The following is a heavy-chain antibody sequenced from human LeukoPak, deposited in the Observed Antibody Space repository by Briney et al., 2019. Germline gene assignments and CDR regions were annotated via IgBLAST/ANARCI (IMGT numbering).Heavy chain of an antibody. CDR3: ARDRGGSPD. CDR2: IYHSGST. D-gene: IGHD1-26*01. Sequence: SETLSLTCTVSGYSISSGYYWGWIRQPPGKGLEWIGSIYHSGSTYYNPSLKSRVTISVDTSKNQFSLKLSSVTAADTAVYYCARDRGGSPDWGQGTLVTVSS. CDR1: GYSISSGYY. J-gene: IGHJ4*02. V-gene: IGHV4-38-2*02.